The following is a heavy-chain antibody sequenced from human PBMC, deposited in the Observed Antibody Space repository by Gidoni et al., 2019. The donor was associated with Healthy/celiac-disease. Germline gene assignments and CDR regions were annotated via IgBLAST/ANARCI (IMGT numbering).Heavy chain of an antibody. CDR1: GFTFSSYS. D-gene: IGHD4-17*01. CDR2: ISSSSSTI. CDR3: ARDSVTVTTGLSYYYGMDV. J-gene: IGHJ6*02. Sequence: EVQLVESGGGLVQPGGSLRLSCAASGFTFSSYSMNWVRQAPGKGLEWVSYISSSSSTIKKADSVKGRFTISRDNAKNSLYLQMNSLRDEDTAVYYCARDSVTVTTGLSYYYGMDVWGQGTTVTVSS. V-gene: IGHV3-48*02.